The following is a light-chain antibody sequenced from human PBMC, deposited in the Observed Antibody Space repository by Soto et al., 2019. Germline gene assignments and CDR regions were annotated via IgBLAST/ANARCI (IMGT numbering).Light chain of an antibody. Sequence: QSALTQPASVSGSLGQSITISCTGTSSDVGGYNYVSWYQQHPGKDPKVVIFEVTYRPSGVSSRFSGSKSGNTASLTVSGLQAEDEGDYYCSSYTSTCTVVFGGGTKVTVL. CDR3: SSYTSTCTVV. V-gene: IGLV2-14*01. CDR2: EVT. CDR1: SSDVGGYNY. J-gene: IGLJ2*01.